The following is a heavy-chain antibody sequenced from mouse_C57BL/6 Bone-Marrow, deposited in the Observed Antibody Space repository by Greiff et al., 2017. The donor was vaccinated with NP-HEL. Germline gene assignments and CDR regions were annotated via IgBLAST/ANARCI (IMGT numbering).Heavy chain of an antibody. V-gene: IGHV1-64*01. CDR3: ARSPYYYGSSLDY. J-gene: IGHJ2*01. CDR1: GYTFTSYW. D-gene: IGHD1-1*01. Sequence: VQLQQPGAELVKPGASVKLSCKASGYTFTSYWMHWVKQRPGQGLEWIGMIHPNSGSTNYNEKFKSKATLTVDKSSSTAYMQLSSLTSEDSAVYYCARSPYYYGSSLDYWGQGTTLTVSS. CDR2: IHPNSGST.